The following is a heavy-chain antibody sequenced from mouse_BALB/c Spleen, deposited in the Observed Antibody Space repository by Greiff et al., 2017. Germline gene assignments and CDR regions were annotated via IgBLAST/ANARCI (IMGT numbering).Heavy chain of an antibody. Sequence: EVKLMESGPSLVKPSQTLSLTCSVTGDSITSGYWNWIRKFPGNKLEYMGYISYSGSTYYNPSLKSRISITRDTSKNQYYLQLNSVTTEDTATYYGARMRNGNYGFAYWGQGTLVTVSA. CDR1: GDSITSGY. CDR2: ISYSGST. CDR3: ARMRNGNYGFAY. J-gene: IGHJ3*01. D-gene: IGHD2-1*01. V-gene: IGHV3-8*02.